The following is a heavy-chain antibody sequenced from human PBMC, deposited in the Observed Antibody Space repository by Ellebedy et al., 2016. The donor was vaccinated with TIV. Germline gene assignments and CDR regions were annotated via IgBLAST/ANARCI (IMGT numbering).Heavy chain of an antibody. CDR2: ISGSGGST. J-gene: IGHJ5*02. Sequence: GESLKISXAASGFTFSSYAMSWVRQAPGKGLEWVSAISGSGGSTYYADSVKGRFTISRDNSKNTLYLQMNSLRAEDTAVYYCARRGTGRWFDPWGQGTLVTVSS. D-gene: IGHD1-14*01. CDR3: ARRGTGRWFDP. V-gene: IGHV3-23*01. CDR1: GFTFSSYA.